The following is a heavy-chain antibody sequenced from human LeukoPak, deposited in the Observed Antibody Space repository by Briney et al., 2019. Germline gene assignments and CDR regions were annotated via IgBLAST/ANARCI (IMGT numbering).Heavy chain of an antibody. D-gene: IGHD2-15*01. CDR3: ARDFCRGGSCYSYFDY. CDR2: INPNSGGT. V-gene: IGHV1-2*02. J-gene: IGHJ4*02. Sequence: ASVKVSCKASGYTFTGYYMHWVRQAPGQGLEWMGWINPNSGGTNYAQKFQGRVTMTRDTSISTAYMELSRLRSDDTAVYYCARDFCRGGSCYSYFDYWGQGTLVTVSS. CDR1: GYTFTGYY.